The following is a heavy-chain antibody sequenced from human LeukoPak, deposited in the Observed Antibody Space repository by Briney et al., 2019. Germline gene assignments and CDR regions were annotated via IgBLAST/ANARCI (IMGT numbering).Heavy chain of an antibody. J-gene: IGHJ4*02. CDR3: ARAAYSGSYHSDY. D-gene: IGHD1-26*01. V-gene: IGHV4-61*01. CDR1: GGSVSSGSYY. CDR2: IYYSGNT. Sequence: SETLSLTCTVSGGSVSSGSYYWSWIRQPPGKGLEWIGYIYYSGNTNYNPSLKSRVTISVDTSKNQFSLKLSSVTAADTAVYYCARAAYSGSYHSDYWGQGTLVTVSS.